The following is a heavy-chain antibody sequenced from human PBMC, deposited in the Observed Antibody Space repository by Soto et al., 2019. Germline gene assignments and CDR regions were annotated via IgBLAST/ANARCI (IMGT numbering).Heavy chain of an antibody. CDR1: GGTFSSYA. D-gene: IGHD6-6*01. Sequence: SVKVSCKASGGTFSSYAISWVRQAPGQGLEWMGGIIPIFGTANYAQKFQGRVTITADESTSTAYMELSSLRSEDTAVYYCASSPARPGYCYYYGMDVWGQGTTVTVSS. J-gene: IGHJ6*02. CDR3: ASSPARPGYCYYYGMDV. CDR2: IIPIFGTA. V-gene: IGHV1-69*13.